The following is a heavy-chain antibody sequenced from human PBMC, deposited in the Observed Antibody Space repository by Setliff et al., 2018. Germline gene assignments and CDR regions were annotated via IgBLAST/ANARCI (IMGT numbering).Heavy chain of an antibody. CDR1: GFMFSDYD. J-gene: IGHJ4*02. D-gene: IGHD6-19*01. CDR3: ARGLYGSGCYFDY. CDR2: LSYDGSHE. Sequence: GSLRLSCAASGFMFSDYDMHWVRQTPGKGLEWVAVLSYDGSHEYYGDSAKGRFTISRDNPNSALYLQVNSLRPSDTGVYYCARGLYGSGCYFDYWGRGALVTVSS. V-gene: IGHV3-30*03.